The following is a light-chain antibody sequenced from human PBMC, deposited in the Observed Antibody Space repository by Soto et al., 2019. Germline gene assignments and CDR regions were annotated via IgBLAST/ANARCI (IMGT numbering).Light chain of an antibody. Sequence: DIQMTQSPSTLSASVGDRVTITCRASQTISSWLAWYQQKPGKAPKLLIYKASTLESGVPSRFSGSGSGTAFPLTVTSLQPEDFATYYCQQYSFYATFGQGTKVEI. J-gene: IGKJ1*01. CDR3: QQYSFYAT. V-gene: IGKV1-5*03. CDR2: KAS. CDR1: QTISSW.